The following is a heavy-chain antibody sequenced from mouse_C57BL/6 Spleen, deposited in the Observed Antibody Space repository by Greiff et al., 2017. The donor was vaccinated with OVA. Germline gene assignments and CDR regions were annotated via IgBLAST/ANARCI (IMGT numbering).Heavy chain of an antibody. Sequence: VQLQQSGGGLVKPGGSLKLSCAASGFTFSDYGMHWVRQAPEKGLEWVAYISSGSSTIYYADTVKGRFTISRDNAKNTLFLQMTSLRSEDTAMYYCARKNYSNWFAYWGQGTLVTVSA. D-gene: IGHD2-5*01. CDR1: GFTFSDYG. CDR3: ARKNYSNWFAY. V-gene: IGHV5-17*01. J-gene: IGHJ3*01. CDR2: ISSGSSTI.